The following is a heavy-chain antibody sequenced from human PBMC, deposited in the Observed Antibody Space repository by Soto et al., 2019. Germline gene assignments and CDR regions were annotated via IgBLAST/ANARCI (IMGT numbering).Heavy chain of an antibody. J-gene: IGHJ4*02. D-gene: IGHD3-22*01. CDR2: IVVGSGNT. V-gene: IGHV1-58*02. Sequence: SVKVSCKASGFTFTSSAMQWVRQARGQRLKWIGWIVVGSGNTNYAQKFQERVTITRDMSTSTAYMELSSLRSEDTAVYYCAADPYYYDSSGYYSFDYWGQGTLVTVSS. CDR1: GFTFTSSA. CDR3: AADPYYYDSSGYYSFDY.